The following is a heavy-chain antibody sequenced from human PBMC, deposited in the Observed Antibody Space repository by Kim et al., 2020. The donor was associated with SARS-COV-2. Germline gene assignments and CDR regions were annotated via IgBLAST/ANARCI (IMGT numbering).Heavy chain of an antibody. Sequence: GGSLRLSCAASGFTFDDYAMHWVRQAPGKGLEWVSGISWNSGSIGYADSVKGRFTISRDNAKNSLYLQMNSLRAEDTALYYCAKDIRNYYYYGMDVWGQGPRSPSP. CDR3: AKDIRNYYYYGMDV. V-gene: IGHV3-9*01. CDR2: ISWNSGSI. J-gene: IGHJ6*02. CDR1: GFTFDDYA.